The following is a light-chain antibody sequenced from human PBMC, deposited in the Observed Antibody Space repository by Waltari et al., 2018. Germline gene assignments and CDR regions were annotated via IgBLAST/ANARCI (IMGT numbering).Light chain of an antibody. J-gene: IGLJ2*01. CDR2: DKN. V-gene: IGLV3-19*01. CDR3: HSRDASGVGGS. CDR1: SLRSYY. Sequence: SSELTQDPAVSVAMGQTVRITCQGESLRSYYARWYQQRPGQAPRLVMYDKNNRPSGVPDRFSGSSSHNTASLTITGAQAEDEASYYCHSRDASGVGGSFGGGTKLTVL.